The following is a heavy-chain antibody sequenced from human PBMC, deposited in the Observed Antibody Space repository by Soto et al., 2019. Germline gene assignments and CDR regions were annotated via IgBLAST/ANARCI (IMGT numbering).Heavy chain of an antibody. V-gene: IGHV3-9*01. CDR1: GFTFDDYA. J-gene: IGHJ4*02. Sequence: TGGSLRLSCAASGFTFDDYAMHWVRQAPGKGLEWVSGISWNSGSIGYADSVKGRFTISRDNAKNSLYLQMNSLRAEDTALYYCAKDPSSTYSGPFDYWGQGTLVTVSS. CDR2: ISWNSGSI. D-gene: IGHD4-4*01. CDR3: AKDPSSTYSGPFDY.